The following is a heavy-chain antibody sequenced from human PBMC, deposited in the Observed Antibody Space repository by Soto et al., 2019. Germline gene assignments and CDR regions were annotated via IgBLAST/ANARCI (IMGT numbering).Heavy chain of an antibody. V-gene: IGHV1-46*01. CDR3: ARGGRGYSYGWYYFXY. Sequence: ASVKVSCKASGYTFTSYYMHWVRQAPGQGLEWMGIINPSGGSTSYAQKFQGRVTMTRDTSTSTVYMELSSLRSEDTAVYYCARGGRGYSYGWYYFXYWGQGTLVTVSS. CDR2: INPSGGST. D-gene: IGHD5-18*01. CDR1: GYTFTSYY. J-gene: IGHJ4*02.